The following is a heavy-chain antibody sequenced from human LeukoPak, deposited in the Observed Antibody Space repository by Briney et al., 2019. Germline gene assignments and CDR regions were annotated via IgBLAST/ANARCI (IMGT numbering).Heavy chain of an antibody. Sequence: SETLSLTCAVYGGSFSGYYWSWIRQPPGKGLEWIGEINHSGSTNYNPSLKSRVTISVDTSKNQFSLKLSSVTAADTAVYYCASIAAAISTCYYGMDVWGHGTTVNVSS. V-gene: IGHV4-34*01. CDR2: INHSGST. D-gene: IGHD6-25*01. CDR3: ASIAAAISTCYYGMDV. CDR1: GGSFSGYY. J-gene: IGHJ6*02.